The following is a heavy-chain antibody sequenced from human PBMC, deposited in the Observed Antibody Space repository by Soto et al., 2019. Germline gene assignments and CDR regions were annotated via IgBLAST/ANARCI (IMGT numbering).Heavy chain of an antibody. Sequence: SETLSLTCAVSDYSITSDYYWGWIRQPPGKGLEWIGSIYGGSTYYNPSLKSRVTISVGTSKNQFSLRLTSVTAADTAMYYCAKKGYYPSGKINLFDSWGQGTLVTVSS. V-gene: IGHV4-38-2*01. CDR2: IYGGST. J-gene: IGHJ4*02. CDR1: DYSITSDYY. D-gene: IGHD3-10*01. CDR3: AKKGYYPSGKINLFDS.